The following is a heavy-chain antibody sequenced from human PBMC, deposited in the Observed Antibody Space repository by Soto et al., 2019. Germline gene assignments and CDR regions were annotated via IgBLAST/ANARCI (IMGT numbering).Heavy chain of an antibody. CDR3: AKLTYPSYSTVYYYERVSGWIDS. V-gene: IGHV3-23*01. J-gene: IGHJ5*01. CDR1: GFTFSSYA. Sequence: EVQLLESGGGLIQPGGSLRLSCAASGFTFSSYAMSWVRQAPGKGLEWVSGISASGGTANLADSVEGRCTISRDTSKSKLYLQMNSLRAEDTAVYYCAKLTYPSYSTVYYYERVSGWIDSWGQGTLVTVSA. CDR2: ISASGGTA. D-gene: IGHD3-22*01.